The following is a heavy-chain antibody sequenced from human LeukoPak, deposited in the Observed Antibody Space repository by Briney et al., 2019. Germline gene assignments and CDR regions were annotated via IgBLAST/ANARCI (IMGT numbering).Heavy chain of an antibody. V-gene: IGHV3-30*03. J-gene: IGHJ4*02. CDR2: ISYDGSNK. Sequence: GGSLRLSCAASGFTFSSYGMHWVRQAPGKGLEWVAVISYDGSNKYYADSVKGRFTISRDNSKNTLCLQMNSLRAEGTAVYYCARGSVLRYFDWLLSVDYWGQGTLVTVSS. D-gene: IGHD3-9*01. CDR1: GFTFSSYG. CDR3: ARGSVLRYFDWLLSVDY.